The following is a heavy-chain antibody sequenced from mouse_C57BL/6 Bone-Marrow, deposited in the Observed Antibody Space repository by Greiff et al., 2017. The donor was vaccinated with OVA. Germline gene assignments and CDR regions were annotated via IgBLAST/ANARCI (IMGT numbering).Heavy chain of an antibody. D-gene: IGHD1-1*01. J-gene: IGHJ4*01. CDR3: VYGSNAMDD. CDR1: GFSFNTYA. V-gene: IGHV10-1*01. CDR2: IRSKSNNYAT. Sequence: EVKLVESGGGLVQPKGSLKLSCAASGFSFNTYAMNWVRQAPGKGLEWVARIRSKSNNYATYYADSVKDRFTISRDDSESMLYLQMNNLKTEDTAMYYCVYGSNAMDDWGQGTSVTVSS.